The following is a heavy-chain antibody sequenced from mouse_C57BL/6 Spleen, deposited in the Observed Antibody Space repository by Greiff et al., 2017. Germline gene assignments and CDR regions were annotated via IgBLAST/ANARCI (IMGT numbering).Heavy chain of an antibody. V-gene: IGHV1-15*01. CDR2: IDPETGGT. J-gene: IGHJ3*01. CDR3: TRSETTFAY. CDR1: GYTFTDYE. D-gene: IGHD5-5*01. Sequence: LQESGAELVRPGASVTLSCKASGYTFTDYEMHWVKQTPVHGLEWIGAIDPETGGTAYNQKFKGKAILTADKSSSTAYMELRSLTSEDSAVYYCTRSETTFAYWGQGTLVTVSA.